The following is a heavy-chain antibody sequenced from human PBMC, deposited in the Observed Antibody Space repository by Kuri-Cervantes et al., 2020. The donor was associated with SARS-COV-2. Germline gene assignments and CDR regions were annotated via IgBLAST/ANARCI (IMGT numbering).Heavy chain of an antibody. J-gene: IGHJ6*02. V-gene: IGHV3-30-3*01. D-gene: IGHD3-3*01. CDR3: ARDQYDFWSGYLRGIGDV. Sequence: GESLKISCAASGFTFSSYAMHWVRQAPGKGLEWVAVISYDGSNKYYADSVKGRFTISRDNSKNTLYLQMNSLRAEDTAVYYCARDQYDFWSGYLRGIGDVWGQGTTVTSP. CDR2: ISYDGSNK. CDR1: GFTFSSYA.